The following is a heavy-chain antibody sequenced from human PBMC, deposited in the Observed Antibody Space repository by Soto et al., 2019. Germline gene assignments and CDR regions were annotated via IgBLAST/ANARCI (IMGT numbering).Heavy chain of an antibody. V-gene: IGHV4-4*02. CDR2: IYHSGST. D-gene: IGHD3-10*01. CDR3: ARRWGEGRVDY. J-gene: IGHJ4*02. CDR1: GGSISSSNW. Sequence: QVQLQESGPGLVKPSGTLSLTCAVSGGSISSSNWWSWVRQPPGKGLQWIGEIYHSGSTNYIPSLKSRVTIAGDKSRNQLSLKLSSVTAADTAVYYCARRWGEGRVDYWGQGTLVTVSS.